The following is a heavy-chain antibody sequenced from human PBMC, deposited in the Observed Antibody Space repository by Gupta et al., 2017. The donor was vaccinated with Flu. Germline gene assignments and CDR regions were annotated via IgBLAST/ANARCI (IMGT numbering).Heavy chain of an antibody. J-gene: IGHJ5*02. Sequence: QVPVVQSGGGLVEAGGSLRLSCAASGFVFSDYYMAWIRQAPGKGLEWIADMNGESNIIYYADSMKGRFTISRDNGKNSVVLQVDSLRGEDTAIYFCARVRGKCGPGGQGSLVTVSS. CDR1: GFVFSDYY. CDR3: ARVRGKCGP. V-gene: IGHV3-11*01. CDR2: MNGESNII.